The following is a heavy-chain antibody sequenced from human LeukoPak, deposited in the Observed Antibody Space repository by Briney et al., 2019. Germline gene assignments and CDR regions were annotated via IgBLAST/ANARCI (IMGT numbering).Heavy chain of an antibody. CDR3: ARGPRQWLPRGWFDP. J-gene: IGHJ5*02. CDR2: INHSGST. CDR1: GGSFSGYY. V-gene: IGHV4-34*01. D-gene: IGHD6-19*01. Sequence: SETLSLTCAAYGGSFSGYYWSWIRQPPGKGLEWIGEINHSGSTNYNPSLKSRVTISVDTSKNQFSLKLSSVTAADTAVYYCARGPRQWLPRGWFDPWGQGTLVTVSS.